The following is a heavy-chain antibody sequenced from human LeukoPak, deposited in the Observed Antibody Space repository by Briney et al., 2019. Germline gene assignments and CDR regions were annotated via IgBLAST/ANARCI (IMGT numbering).Heavy chain of an antibody. CDR2: INSDGSSI. CDR3: TGQSTVIRPFDY. V-gene: IGHV3-74*01. CDR1: GFTFSNAW. Sequence: GGSLRLSCAASGFTFSNAWMYWVRQAPGKGLVWVSRINSDGSSITYADSVKGRFTISRDNAKNTLYLQMNSLRAEDTAVYYCTGQSTVIRPFDYWGQGTQVTVSS. D-gene: IGHD4-23*01. J-gene: IGHJ4*02.